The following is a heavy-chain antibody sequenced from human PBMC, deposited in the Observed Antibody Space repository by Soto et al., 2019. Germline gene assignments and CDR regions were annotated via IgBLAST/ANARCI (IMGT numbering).Heavy chain of an antibody. V-gene: IGHV4-59*01. Sequence: SETLSLTCTVSGGSISSYYWSWIRQPPGKGLEWIGYIYYSGSTNYNPSLKSRVTISVDTSKNQFSLKLSSVTAADTAVYFCARDIASTLYYGSGDYGMDVWGQGTTVTVSS. CDR3: ARDIASTLYYGSGDYGMDV. CDR2: IYYSGST. D-gene: IGHD3-10*01. CDR1: GGSISSYY. J-gene: IGHJ6*02.